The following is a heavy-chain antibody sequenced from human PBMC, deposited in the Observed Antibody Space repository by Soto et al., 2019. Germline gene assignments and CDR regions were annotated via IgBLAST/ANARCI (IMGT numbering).Heavy chain of an antibody. V-gene: IGHV3-30*18. Sequence: QVQLVESGGGVVQPGRSLRLSCAASGFTFSNYGMHWVRQAPGKGLEWVAVISYAGNNKYYADSVKGRFTISRDNSKNTLYLQMNSLRAEDTAVYYCAKDQGNAVAGLYYYALDVWGQGTTVTVSS. D-gene: IGHD6-19*01. CDR3: AKDQGNAVAGLYYYALDV. CDR1: GFTFSNYG. CDR2: ISYAGNNK. J-gene: IGHJ6*02.